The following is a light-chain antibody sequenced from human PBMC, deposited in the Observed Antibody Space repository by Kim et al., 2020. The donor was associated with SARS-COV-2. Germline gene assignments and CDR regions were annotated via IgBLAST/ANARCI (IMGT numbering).Light chain of an antibody. CDR2: AAS. CDR1: QSISTY. V-gene: IGKV1-39*01. CDR3: QQSHSTPLLT. Sequence: SVGDRVTLACRASQSISTYLNWYQQKPGKAPKLLIYAASTLQSGVPSRFSGSGSGTDFTLTISSLQPEDFATYYCQQSHSTPLLTFGGGTKVDIK. J-gene: IGKJ4*01.